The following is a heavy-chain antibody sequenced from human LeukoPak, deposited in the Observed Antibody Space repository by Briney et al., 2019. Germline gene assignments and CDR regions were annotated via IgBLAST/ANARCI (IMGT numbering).Heavy chain of an antibody. J-gene: IGHJ4*02. CDR2: MNPNSGNT. D-gene: IGHD3-10*01. CDR3: ARGRRPSRGLLWFGESSRADFDY. V-gene: IGHV1-8*01. CDR1: GYTFTSYD. Sequence: ASVKVSCKASGYTFTSYDINWVRQATGQGLEWMGWMNPNSGNTGYAQKFQGRVTMTRNTSISTAYMELSSLRSEDTAVYYCARGRRPSRGLLWFGESSRADFDYWGQGTLVTVSS.